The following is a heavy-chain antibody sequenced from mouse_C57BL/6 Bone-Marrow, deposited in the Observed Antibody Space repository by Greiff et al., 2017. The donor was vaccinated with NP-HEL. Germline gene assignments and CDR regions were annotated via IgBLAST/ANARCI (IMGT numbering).Heavy chain of an antibody. D-gene: IGHD1-1*01. CDR2: IYPSNGVP. CDR1: GYTFTGYY. J-gene: IGHJ2*01. V-gene: IGHV1-31*01. Sequence: EVQLQEPGPELVKPGASVKISCKASGYTFTGYYMHWVKQSPGKILEWIGYIYPSNGVPNYKQKFKGKATLTVDKSSSTAYMELRSLTSDDSSVYYCAVITTKEYYYDYWDQGTTLSVSS. CDR3: AVITTKEYYYDY.